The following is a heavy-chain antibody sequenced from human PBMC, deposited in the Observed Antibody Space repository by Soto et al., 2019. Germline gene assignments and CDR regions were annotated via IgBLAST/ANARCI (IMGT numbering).Heavy chain of an antibody. CDR2: IKQDGSEE. Sequence: EVQLVESGGGLVQPGGSLRLSCAASGFTFSNYWMSWVRQAPGKGLEWVANIKQDGSEEYYVDSVKGRFTISRDNAKNSLYLQVNSLKAEDTAVYYCLRSLGWRYAFDIWGQGTMVTVSS. CDR1: GFTFSNYW. CDR3: LRSLGWRYAFDI. J-gene: IGHJ3*02. V-gene: IGHV3-7*01. D-gene: IGHD6-19*01.